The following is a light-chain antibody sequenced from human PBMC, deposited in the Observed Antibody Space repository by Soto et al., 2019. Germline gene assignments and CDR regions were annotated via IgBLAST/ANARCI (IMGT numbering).Light chain of an antibody. Sequence: QSALTQPASVSGSPGQSITISCTGTSSDVGGFNSVSWYQQHPGKAPKLMIYEVDNRPSGVSDRFSGSKSGNTASLTISGLQAEDEADYYCNSYTSSDSLVVFGGGTKLTVL. CDR3: NSYTSSDSLVV. CDR2: EVD. V-gene: IGLV2-14*01. CDR1: SSDVGGFNS. J-gene: IGLJ2*01.